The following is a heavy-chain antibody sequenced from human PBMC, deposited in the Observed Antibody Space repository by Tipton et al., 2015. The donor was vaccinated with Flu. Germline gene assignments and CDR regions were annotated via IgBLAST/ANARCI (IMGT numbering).Heavy chain of an antibody. CDR3: ARLYITGTTSGY. V-gene: IGHV3-72*01. CDR2: SRNKANSYTT. CDR1: GFTFSDHY. Sequence: SLRLSCAASGFTFSDHYMDWVRQAPGKGLEWVGRSRNKANSYTTEYAASVKGRFTISRDVSKNSLYLQMDSLKIEDTAVYYCARLYITGTTSGYWGQGTLATVSS. D-gene: IGHD1-7*01. J-gene: IGHJ4*02.